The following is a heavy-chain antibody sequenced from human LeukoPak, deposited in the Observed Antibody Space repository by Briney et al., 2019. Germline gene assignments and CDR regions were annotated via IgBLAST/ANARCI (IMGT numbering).Heavy chain of an antibody. CDR1: GYTFTGYY. J-gene: IGHJ4*02. V-gene: IGHV1-2*02. CDR2: IKPNSGDT. D-gene: IGHD5/OR15-5a*01. CDR3: ARARAVYQSDY. Sequence: ASVKVSCKASGYTFTGYYIHWVRQAPGQGLEWMGWIKPNSGDTNYAQKFQGRVTMTRNTSISTAYMELSSLRSEDTAVYYCARARAVYQSDYWGQGTLVTVSS.